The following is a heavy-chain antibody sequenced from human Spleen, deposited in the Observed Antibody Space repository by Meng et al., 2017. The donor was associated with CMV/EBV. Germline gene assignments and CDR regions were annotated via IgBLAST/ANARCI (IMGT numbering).Heavy chain of an antibody. CDR3: ARVRSNSGSYYVPLDY. D-gene: IGHD1-26*01. CDR2: ISHDGSSE. V-gene: IGHV3-30-3*01. Sequence: GGSLRLSCAASGFTFSSYAMHWVRQAPGKGLEWVTVISHDGSSEYYADSVKGRFTISRDNSKNTVFLQMNSLRVEDTAVYYCARVRSNSGSYYVPLDYWGQGTLVTVSS. J-gene: IGHJ4*02. CDR1: GFTFSSYA.